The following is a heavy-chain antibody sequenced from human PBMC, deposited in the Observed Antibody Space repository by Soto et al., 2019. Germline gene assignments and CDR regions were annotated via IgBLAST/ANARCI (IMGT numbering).Heavy chain of an antibody. CDR3: AKEEMVYAIHYYYYMDV. V-gene: IGHV3-30*18. CDR2: ISYDGSNK. D-gene: IGHD2-8*01. CDR1: GFTFSSYG. Sequence: GGSLRLSCAASGFTFSSYGMHWVRQAPGKGLEWVAVISYDGSNKYYADSVKGRFTISRDNSKNTLYLQMNSLRAEDTAVYYCAKEEMVYAIHYYYYMDVWGKGTTVTVSS. J-gene: IGHJ6*03.